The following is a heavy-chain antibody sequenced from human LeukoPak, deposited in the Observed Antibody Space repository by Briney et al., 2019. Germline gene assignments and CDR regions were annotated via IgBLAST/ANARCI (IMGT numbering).Heavy chain of an antibody. J-gene: IGHJ6*02. Sequence: GGSLRLSCAASGFTFSSYGMHWVRQAPGKGLEWVAVISYDGSNKYYADSVKGRFTISRDNSKNTLYLQMNSLRAEDTAVYYCATASVVRGVISHYYGMDVWGQGTTVTVSS. CDR3: ATASVVRGVISHYYGMDV. D-gene: IGHD3-10*01. V-gene: IGHV3-30*03. CDR2: ISYDGSNK. CDR1: GFTFSSYG.